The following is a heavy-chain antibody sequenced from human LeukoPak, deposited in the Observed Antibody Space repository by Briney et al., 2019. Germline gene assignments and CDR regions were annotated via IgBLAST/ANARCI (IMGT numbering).Heavy chain of an antibody. CDR3: ARGRRRGSDY. J-gene: IGHJ4*02. CDR2: IYTSGST. V-gene: IGHV4-30-2*01. Sequence: SETLSLTCAVCGGSNRRLGYSCRWIRQPPRRGREWLGYIYTSGSTYYNPSLKSRVTISVDMSKHQFSLKLSSVTAADTAVYYCARGRRRGSDYWGQGTLVTVSS. CDR1: GGSNRRLGYS. D-gene: IGHD3-10*01.